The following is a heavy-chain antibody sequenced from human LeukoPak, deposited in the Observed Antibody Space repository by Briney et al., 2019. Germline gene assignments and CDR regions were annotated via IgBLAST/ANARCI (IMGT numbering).Heavy chain of an antibody. D-gene: IGHD5-24*01. CDR1: GGSISSGSYY. CDR3: ARQGIEMATIRYFDL. Sequence: SETLSLTCTVSGGSISSGSYYWSWIRQPPGKGLEWIGYIYDTGSTKYNPSLKSRVTISVDTSKNQFSLKLISVTAADTAVYYCARQGIEMATIRYFDLWGRGTLVTDSS. CDR2: IYDTGST. V-gene: IGHV4-61*01. J-gene: IGHJ2*01.